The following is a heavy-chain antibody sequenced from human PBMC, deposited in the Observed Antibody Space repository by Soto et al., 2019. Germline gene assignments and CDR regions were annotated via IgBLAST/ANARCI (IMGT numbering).Heavy chain of an antibody. CDR3: AKDPQQWLNILDY. CDR2: ISGSGGTT. V-gene: IGHV3-23*01. D-gene: IGHD6-19*01. J-gene: IGHJ4*02. Sequence: GGALRLSCVASGFMFSKYAMSWVRQAPGKGLEWVSGISGSGGTTYYADSVKGRFTISRDNSKNTLFLQMNSLRAGDTAVYYCAKDPQQWLNILDYWGQGALVTVSS. CDR1: GFMFSKYA.